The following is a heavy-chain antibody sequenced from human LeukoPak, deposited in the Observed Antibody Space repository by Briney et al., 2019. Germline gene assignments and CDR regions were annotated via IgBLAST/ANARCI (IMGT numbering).Heavy chain of an antibody. D-gene: IGHD5-18*01. V-gene: IGHV1-46*01. Sequence: WASVKVSCKASGYTFTSYYMHWVRQAPGQGLEWMGIINPSGGSTSYAQKFQGRVTMTRDTSTSTVYMELSSLRSEDTAVYYCAREGDVDTATWHWFDPWGQGTLVTVSS. CDR3: AREGDVDTATWHWFDP. J-gene: IGHJ5*02. CDR2: INPSGGST. CDR1: GYTFTSYY.